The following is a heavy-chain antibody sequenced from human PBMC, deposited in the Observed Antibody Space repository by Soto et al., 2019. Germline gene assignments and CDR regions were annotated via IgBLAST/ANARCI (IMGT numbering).Heavy chain of an antibody. CDR3: AKGESSVSARDFDP. CDR2: ITSSGAA. V-gene: IGHV3-23*01. Sequence: DVQLLESGGDLAQPGGSLRLSCVASGFTFNNYAIAWVRQAPGKGLEWVSGITSSGAAYYADSVKGRFTISRDNSKNTLYLQRNSLRAEDTAVYYCAKGESSVSARDFDPWGQGTLVTVSS. CDR1: GFTFNNYA. J-gene: IGHJ5*02. D-gene: IGHD3-22*01.